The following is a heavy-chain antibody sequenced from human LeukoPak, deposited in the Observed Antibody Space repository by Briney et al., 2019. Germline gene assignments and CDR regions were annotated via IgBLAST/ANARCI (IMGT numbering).Heavy chain of an antibody. CDR2: ISNNGGT. CDR3: AREGPVAGP. CDR1: PGSMDSGLYY. Sequence: SQTLSLTCAVSPGSMDSGLYYWTWIRQPAGKGLEWIGRISNNGGTAYNPSLRSRVTITVDTSNNRLSLKLTSVTAADSAVYYCAREGPVAGPWGQGTLVTVSS. J-gene: IGHJ5*02. D-gene: IGHD6-13*01. V-gene: IGHV4-61*02.